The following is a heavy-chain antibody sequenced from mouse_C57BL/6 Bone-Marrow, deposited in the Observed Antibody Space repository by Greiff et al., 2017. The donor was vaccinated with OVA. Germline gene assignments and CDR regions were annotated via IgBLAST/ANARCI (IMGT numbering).Heavy chain of an antibody. CDR2: IYPRSGNT. D-gene: IGHD2-1*01. CDR3: ARGYYGNYDYAMDY. Sequence: QVQLQQSGAELARPGASVKLSCKASGYTFTSYGISWVKQRTGQGLEWIGEIYPRSGNTYYNEKFKGKATLTADKSSSTACMELRSLTSVDSAVYFCARGYYGNYDYAMDYWGQGTSVTVSS. J-gene: IGHJ4*01. CDR1: GYTFTSYG. V-gene: IGHV1-81*01.